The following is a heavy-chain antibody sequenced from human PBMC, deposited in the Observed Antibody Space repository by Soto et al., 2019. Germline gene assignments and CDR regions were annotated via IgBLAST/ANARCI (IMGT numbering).Heavy chain of an antibody. CDR2: ISGSGGTT. J-gene: IGHJ3*01. CDR1: GFTFSSYG. V-gene: IGHV3-23*01. CDR3: AKHYYGSGSYRAIDV. D-gene: IGHD3-10*01. Sequence: EVQLLESGGGLVQPGGSLRLSCAGSGFTFSSYGMSWVRQAPGKGLDWVSRISGSGGTTFYADSVKGRFGTSRDNSKNTVYLLMNSLRAEDTAVYYCAKHYYGSGSYRAIDVWGQGTMVTVSS.